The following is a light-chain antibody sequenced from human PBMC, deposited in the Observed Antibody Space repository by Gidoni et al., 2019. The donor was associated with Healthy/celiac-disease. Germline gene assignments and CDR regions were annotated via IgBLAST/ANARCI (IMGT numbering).Light chain of an antibody. CDR2: GAS. CDR1: QRVSSN. J-gene: IGKJ4*01. CDR3: QQYNNCPPLT. V-gene: IGKV3-15*01. Sequence: EIGMTQPPATLSVSPGERATPPCRARQRVSSNLAGYQQNPGQAPSLLIYGASTRATGIPAWFSGSGSATEFSLTISSLQSPDFAVSYCQQYNNCPPLTFXGXTKVEIK.